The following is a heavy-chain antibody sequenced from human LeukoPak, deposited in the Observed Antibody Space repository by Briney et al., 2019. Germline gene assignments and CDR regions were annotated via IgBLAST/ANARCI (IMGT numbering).Heavy chain of an antibody. V-gene: IGHV3-30*18. CDR2: ISYDGSNK. D-gene: IGHD6-13*01. J-gene: IGHJ4*02. CDR1: GFTFSSYG. CDR3: AKPFAWAAAYLDY. Sequence: GGSLRLSCAASGFTFSSYGMHWVRQAPGKGLEWVAVISYDGSNKYYADSVKGRFTISRDNSKNTLYLQMNSLRAEDTAVYYCAKPFAWAAAYLDYWGQGTLVTVSS.